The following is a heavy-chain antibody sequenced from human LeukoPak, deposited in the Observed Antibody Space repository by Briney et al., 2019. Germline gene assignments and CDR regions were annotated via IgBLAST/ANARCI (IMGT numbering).Heavy chain of an antibody. Sequence: GASVKVSCKASGYTFTSYDINWVRQATGQALEWMGWMNPNSGNTGYAQKFQGRVTITRNTSISTAYMELSSLRSEDTAVYYCARGGSYSSWKLRFDPWGQGTLVTVSS. J-gene: IGHJ5*02. D-gene: IGHD6-6*01. CDR3: ARGGSYSSWKLRFDP. V-gene: IGHV1-8*03. CDR2: MNPNSGNT. CDR1: GYTFTSYD.